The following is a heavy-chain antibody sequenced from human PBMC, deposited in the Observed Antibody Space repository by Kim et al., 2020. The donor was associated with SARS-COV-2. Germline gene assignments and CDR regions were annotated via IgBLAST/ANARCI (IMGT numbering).Heavy chain of an antibody. V-gene: IGHV3-33*01. CDR2: IWYDGSNK. CDR1: GVTFSSYG. Sequence: GGSLRLSCAASGVTFSSYGMHWVRQAPGKGLEWVAVIWYDGSNKYYADSVKGRFTISRDNSKNTLYLQMNSLRAEDTAVYYCARDCNSGYANHYYYYGMDVWGQGTTVTVSS. J-gene: IGHJ6*02. CDR3: ARDCNSGYANHYYYYGMDV. D-gene: IGHD5-12*01.